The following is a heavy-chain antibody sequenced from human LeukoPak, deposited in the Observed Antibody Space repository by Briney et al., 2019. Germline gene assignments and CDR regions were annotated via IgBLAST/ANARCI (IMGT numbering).Heavy chain of an antibody. Sequence: GGSLRLSCAASGFTFSSYGMHWVRQAPGKGLEGVAVISYDGSNKYYADSVKGRLTISRDNSKNTLYLQMNSLRAEDTAVYYCAKDQGWDSSGCYFDYWGQGTLVTVSS. CDR2: ISYDGSNK. D-gene: IGHD6-19*01. CDR3: AKDQGWDSSGCYFDY. V-gene: IGHV3-30*18. CDR1: GFTFSSYG. J-gene: IGHJ4*02.